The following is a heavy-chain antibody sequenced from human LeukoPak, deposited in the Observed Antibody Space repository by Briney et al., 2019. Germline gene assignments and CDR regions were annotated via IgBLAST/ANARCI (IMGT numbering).Heavy chain of an antibody. D-gene: IGHD3-3*01. CDR1: GDSVSSNSAA. J-gene: IGHJ6*03. Sequence: SQTLSLTCAISGDSVSSNSAAWNWIRQSPSRGLEWLGRTYYRSKWYNDYAVSVKSRITINPDTSKNQFSLQLNSVTPEDTAVYYCARDSAAFWSGYLPYYYYYMDVWGKGTTVTVSS. CDR3: ARDSAAFWSGYLPYYYYYMDV. V-gene: IGHV6-1*01. CDR2: TYYRSKWYN.